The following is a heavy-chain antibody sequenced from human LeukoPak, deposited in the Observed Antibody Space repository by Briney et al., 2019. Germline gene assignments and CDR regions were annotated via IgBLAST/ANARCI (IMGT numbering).Heavy chain of an antibody. CDR3: ARDITGDPPPYYFDY. Sequence: PGKSLRLSCAASGFSFSSFAMHWVRQAPGKGLEWVAVISYDGNNQYYADSVKGRFTISRDNSKNTLYLQMNSLRAEDTAVYYCARDITGDPPPYYFDYWGQGSLVTVSS. CDR2: ISYDGNNQ. D-gene: IGHD7-27*01. J-gene: IGHJ4*02. CDR1: GFSFSSFA. V-gene: IGHV3-30*03.